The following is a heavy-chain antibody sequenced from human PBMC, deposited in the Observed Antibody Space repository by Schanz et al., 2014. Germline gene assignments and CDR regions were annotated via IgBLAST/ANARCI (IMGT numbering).Heavy chain of an antibody. J-gene: IGHJ2*01. V-gene: IGHV1-2*06. CDR3: ARAGQDFEYSSLSPIWYFDL. CDR2: INPNSGGT. Sequence: QVQLVQSGAEVKKPGASVKVSCKASGYTFTGYHMHWVRQAPGQGLEWMGRINPNSGGTNFAQNFQGRVTMTRDTSISTAYMELSRLRSDDTAVYYCARAGQDFEYSSLSPIWYFDLWGRGTLVTVSS. CDR1: GYTFTGYH. D-gene: IGHD6-6*01.